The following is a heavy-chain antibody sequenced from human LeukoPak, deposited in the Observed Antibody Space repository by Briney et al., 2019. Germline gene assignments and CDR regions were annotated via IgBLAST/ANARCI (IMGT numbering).Heavy chain of an antibody. CDR1: GFTFSSYG. Sequence: GGSLRLSCVASGFTFSSYGMHWVRQAPGKGLEWVAVISYDGRNKYYVDSVKGRFTISRDNSKNTLFLQMNSLRAEDTAVYYCAKGRVPGTVTTTYDAFDIWGQGTMVTVSS. CDR3: AKGRVPGTVTTTYDAFDI. V-gene: IGHV3-30*18. D-gene: IGHD4-17*01. J-gene: IGHJ3*02. CDR2: ISYDGRNK.